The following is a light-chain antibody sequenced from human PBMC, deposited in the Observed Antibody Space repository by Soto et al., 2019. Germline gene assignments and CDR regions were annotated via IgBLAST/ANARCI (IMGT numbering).Light chain of an antibody. CDR1: QSVNSWY. CDR2: DAS. Sequence: EIVLTQSPGTLSLSPGERATLSCRASQSVNSWYLAWYQQKPGQAPRLLIYDASSRATGIPDRFSGSGSGTNFTLTISRLEPEDFAVYYCQQYNYSPTTFGQGTKWISN. CDR3: QQYNYSPTT. V-gene: IGKV3-20*01. J-gene: IGKJ1*01.